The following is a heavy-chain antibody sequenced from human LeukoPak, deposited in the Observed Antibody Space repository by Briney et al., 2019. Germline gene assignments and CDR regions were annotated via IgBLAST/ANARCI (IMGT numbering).Heavy chain of an antibody. J-gene: IGHJ4*02. D-gene: IGHD3-3*01. V-gene: IGHV3-23*01. CDR3: ARIRSGYYHDY. Sequence: GGSLRLPCAASGFTFSNYAMSWVRQAPGKGLEWVSTISSSGGNTYYADSVKGRFTISRDNSKNTLYLQMNSLRAEDTAVYYCARIRSGYYHDYWDQGTLVTVSS. CDR2: ISSSGGNT. CDR1: GFTFSNYA.